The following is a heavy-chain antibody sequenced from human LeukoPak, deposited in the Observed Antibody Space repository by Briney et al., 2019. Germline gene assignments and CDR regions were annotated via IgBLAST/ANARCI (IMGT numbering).Heavy chain of an antibody. CDR1: GGSISGYH. Sequence: SETLSLTCTVSGGSISGYHRSWIRQPPGKGLEWIWLIYSSGSTIYNPSLKSRVTTSLDTSKNQFSLKLSSVTAADTAVYYCARYASGWYYFDYWGQGTLVTVSS. V-gene: IGHV4-4*09. CDR3: ARYASGWYYFDY. J-gene: IGHJ4*02. CDR2: IYSSGST. D-gene: IGHD3-3*01.